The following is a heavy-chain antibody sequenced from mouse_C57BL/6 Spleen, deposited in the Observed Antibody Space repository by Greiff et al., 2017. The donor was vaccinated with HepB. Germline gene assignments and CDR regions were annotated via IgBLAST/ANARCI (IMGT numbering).Heavy chain of an antibody. V-gene: IGHV14-4*01. D-gene: IGHD2-3*01. CDR3: TTSGYYVVR. Sequence: VQLQQSGAELVRPGASVKLSCTASGFNIKDDYMHWVKQRPEQGLEWIGWIDPENGDTEYASKFQGKATITAEPSSNTAYLQLSSLTSEDTAVYYCTTSGYYVVRWGQGTLVTVSA. CDR2: IDPENGDT. J-gene: IGHJ3*02. CDR1: GFNIKDDY.